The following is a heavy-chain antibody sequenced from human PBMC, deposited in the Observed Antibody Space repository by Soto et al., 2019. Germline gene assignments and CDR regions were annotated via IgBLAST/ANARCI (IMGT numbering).Heavy chain of an antibody. V-gene: IGHV3-48*03. CDR2: INTGGVT. CDR1: GFTVSSCE. D-gene: IGHD3-16*01. CDR3: TRDKGDKVAYGMDV. Sequence: GGSLRLSCTASGFTVSSCEMNWARQAPGKGLEWVSYINTGGVTFYTDSVKGRFTISRDNAQNSLLLQMNRLRAEDTAVYYCTRDKGDKVAYGMDVWGQGTTVTVSS. J-gene: IGHJ6*02.